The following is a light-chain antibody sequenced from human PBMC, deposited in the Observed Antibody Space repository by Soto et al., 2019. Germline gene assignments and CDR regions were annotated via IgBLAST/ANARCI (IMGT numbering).Light chain of an antibody. CDR1: QSVSSSN. Sequence: ENVFTQSPGTLSLSPGERATLSCRASQSVSSSNLAWYQQKPGQAPRLLIYGASSRATGIPDRFSGSGSGTDFTLTISRLEPEDFAVYYCQQHGSYKTFGQGTKVDIK. V-gene: IGKV3-20*01. CDR2: GAS. J-gene: IGKJ1*01. CDR3: QQHGSYKT.